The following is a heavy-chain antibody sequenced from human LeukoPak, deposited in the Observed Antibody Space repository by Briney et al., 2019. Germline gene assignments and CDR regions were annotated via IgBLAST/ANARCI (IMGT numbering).Heavy chain of an antibody. CDR2: ISAYNGNT. CDR1: GYTFTSYG. Sequence: ASVKVSCKASGYTFTSYGISWVRQAPGQGLEWMGSISAYNGNTNYAQKLQGRVTMTTDTSTSTAYMELRSLRSDDTAVYYCARDPLGQRLALDYYMDVWGRGTTVTVSS. J-gene: IGHJ6*03. V-gene: IGHV1-18*01. CDR3: ARDPLGQRLALDYYMDV. D-gene: IGHD6-25*01.